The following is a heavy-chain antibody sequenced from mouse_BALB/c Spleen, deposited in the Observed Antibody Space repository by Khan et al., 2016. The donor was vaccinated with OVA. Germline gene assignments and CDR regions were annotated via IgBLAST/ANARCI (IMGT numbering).Heavy chain of an antibody. CDR2: ISSLAYNF. CDR3: ARGSTGGFAY. V-gene: IGHV5-15*02. Sequence: EVELVESGAGLVKPGGSRKLSCAASGFTFTDYGMAWIRQGPGKRPEWIAYISSLAYNFYYADTVTGRFTITTENAKNPLYQEMNSLSSEDTAMYYCARGSTGGFAYWGQGTLVTVS. J-gene: IGHJ3*01. D-gene: IGHD1-1*01. CDR1: GFTFTDYG.